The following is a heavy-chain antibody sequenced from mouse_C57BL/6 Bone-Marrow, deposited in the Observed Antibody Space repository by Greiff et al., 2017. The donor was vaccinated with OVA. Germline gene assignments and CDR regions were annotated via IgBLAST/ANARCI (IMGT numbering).Heavy chain of an antibody. CDR1: GYTFTSYW. Sequence: QVQLQQPGAELVRPGSSVKLSCKASGYTFTSYWMHWVKQRPIQGLEWIGNIDPSDSETHYNQKFKDKATLTVDKSSSTAYMQLSSLTSEDSAVYDCARDPHYYGSSSWFAYWGQGTLVTVSA. CDR3: ARDPHYYGSSSWFAY. V-gene: IGHV1-52*01. J-gene: IGHJ3*01. D-gene: IGHD1-1*01. CDR2: IDPSDSET.